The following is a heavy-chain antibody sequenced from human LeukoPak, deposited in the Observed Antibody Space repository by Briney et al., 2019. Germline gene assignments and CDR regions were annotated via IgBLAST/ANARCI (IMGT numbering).Heavy chain of an antibody. D-gene: IGHD6-19*01. CDR2: ISGSGGST. CDR3: AKDSDSGWYYFDY. V-gene: IGHV3-23*01. Sequence: GGSLRLSCAASGFTFSSYAMSWVRQAPGKGLEWVSAISGSGGSTYYADSVKGLFTISRDNSKNTLYLQMNSLRAEDTAVYYCAKDSDSGWYYFDYWGQGTLVTVSS. J-gene: IGHJ4*02. CDR1: GFTFSSYA.